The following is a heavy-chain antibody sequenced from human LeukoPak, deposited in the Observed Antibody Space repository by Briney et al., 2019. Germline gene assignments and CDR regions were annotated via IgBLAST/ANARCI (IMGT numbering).Heavy chain of an antibody. CDR1: GFTFSSYG. Sequence: GGSLRLSCAASGFTFSSYGMHWVRQAPGKGLDWVAFIHHDGSNKYYADSVRGRFTISRDNSKYTLYLQMNSLRAEDTAVCYCAKDWGPYGDYGVDYWGQGTLITVSS. D-gene: IGHD4-17*01. CDR2: IHHDGSNK. CDR3: AKDWGPYGDYGVDY. V-gene: IGHV3-30*02. J-gene: IGHJ4*02.